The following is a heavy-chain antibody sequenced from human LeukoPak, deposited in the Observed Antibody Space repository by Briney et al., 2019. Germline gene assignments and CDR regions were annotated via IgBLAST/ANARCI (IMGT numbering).Heavy chain of an antibody. CDR1: GFTFCSYG. D-gene: IGHD1-26*01. CDR2: IRYDGSNK. J-gene: IGHJ4*02. V-gene: IGHV3-30*02. CDR3: AKDRELTGDLRGFDY. Sequence: RGGSLRLSCAASGFTFCSYGMHWVRQAPGKGLEWVAFIRYDGSNKYCADSVKGRFTISRDNSKNTLYLKMNSLRAEDTAVYYSAKDRELTGDLRGFDYWGQGTLVTVSS.